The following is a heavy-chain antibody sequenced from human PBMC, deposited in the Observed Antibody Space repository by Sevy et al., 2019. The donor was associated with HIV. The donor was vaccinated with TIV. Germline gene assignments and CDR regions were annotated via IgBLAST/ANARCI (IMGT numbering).Heavy chain of an antibody. D-gene: IGHD3-3*01. J-gene: IGHJ4*02. Sequence: GGSLRLSCAASGFTFSDYYMSWIRQAPGKGLEWVSYISSSGSTIYYADSVKGRFTISRDNAKNSLYLQMNSLRAEDTAAYYCARDANDEYYDFWSGYPYWGQGTLVTVSS. CDR3: ARDANDEYYDFWSGYPY. CDR2: ISSSGSTI. V-gene: IGHV3-11*01. CDR1: GFTFSDYY.